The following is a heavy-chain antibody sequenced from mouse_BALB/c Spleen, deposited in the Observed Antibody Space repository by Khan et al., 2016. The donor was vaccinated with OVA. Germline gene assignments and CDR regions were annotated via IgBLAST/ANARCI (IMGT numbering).Heavy chain of an antibody. V-gene: IGHV1-7*01. CDR2: INPTSGYT. CDR1: GYTFTTYW. J-gene: IGHJ2*01. CDR3: TRDRIDY. Sequence: EYGAELAKPGASVKMSCKASGYTFTTYWMHWIKQRPGQGLEWIGYINPTSGYTDYNEKFKDRATLSADKSSSTAYMQLTSLTSEDSAVYYCTRDRIDYWGQGTTLTVSS.